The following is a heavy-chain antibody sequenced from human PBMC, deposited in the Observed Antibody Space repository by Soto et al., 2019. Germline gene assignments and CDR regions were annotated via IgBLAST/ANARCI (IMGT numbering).Heavy chain of an antibody. V-gene: IGHV3-21*01. Sequence: GGSLRLSCAASGFTFRSFTMNWVRQAPGKGLEWVSTISSNSAYIYYTDALRGRFTISRDNAKNSLHLQMNSLRAEDTAVYYCTRDASRDSSGRGWLDPWGQGTLVTVSS. CDR1: GFTFRSFT. CDR3: TRDASRDSSGRGWLDP. J-gene: IGHJ5*02. CDR2: ISSNSAYI. D-gene: IGHD6-25*01.